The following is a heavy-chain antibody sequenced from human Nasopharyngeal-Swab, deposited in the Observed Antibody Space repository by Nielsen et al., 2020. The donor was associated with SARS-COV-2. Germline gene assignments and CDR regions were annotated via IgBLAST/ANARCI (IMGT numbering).Heavy chain of an antibody. J-gene: IGHJ4*02. D-gene: IGHD5-18*01. CDR2: IRSKAYGGTT. Sequence: GESLKISCTASGFTFGDYAMSWVRQAPGKGLEWVGFIRSKAYGGTTEYAASVKGRFTISRDDSKSIAYLQTNSLKTEDTAVYYCTRVGEDTAMVDFDYWGQGTLVTVSS. V-gene: IGHV3-49*04. CDR3: TRVGEDTAMVDFDY. CDR1: GFTFGDYA.